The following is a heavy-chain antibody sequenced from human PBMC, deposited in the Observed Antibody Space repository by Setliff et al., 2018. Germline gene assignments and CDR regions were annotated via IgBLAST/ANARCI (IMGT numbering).Heavy chain of an antibody. CDR3: ARYDSSGYSENYYFDY. Sequence: SETLSLTCTVSGGSISSSSYYWGWIRQPPGKGLEGIGHLYIGGSANYDPSLKSRVTMFVDTSKNQFSLMLYSVPAADTAIYYCARYDSSGYSENYYFDYWGQGTLVTVSS. CDR1: GGSISSSSYY. CDR2: LYIGGSA. D-gene: IGHD3-22*01. J-gene: IGHJ4*02. V-gene: IGHV4-61*05.